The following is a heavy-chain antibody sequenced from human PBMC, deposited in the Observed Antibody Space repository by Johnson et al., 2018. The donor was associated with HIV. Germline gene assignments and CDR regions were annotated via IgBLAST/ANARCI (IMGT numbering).Heavy chain of an antibody. CDR2: ISYGGRNK. CDR1: GFTFSSYA. CDR3: VRDIAFYDSGSAISDALDI. V-gene: IGHV3-30*04. J-gene: IGHJ3*02. D-gene: IGHD3-22*01. Sequence: QVQLVESGGGVVQPGRSLRLYCAASGFTFSSYAMHWVRQAPGKGLEWVAVISYGGRNKDYAASLEGRFTLSRDNSKNTLFLQVNSLRAEDTAMYYCVRDIAFYDSGSAISDALDIWGQGTMVTVSS.